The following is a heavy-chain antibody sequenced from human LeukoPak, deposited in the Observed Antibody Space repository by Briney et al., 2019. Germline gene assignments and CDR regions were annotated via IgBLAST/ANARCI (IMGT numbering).Heavy chain of an antibody. CDR3: ARVYIVVVPAAIEDYYYYMDV. D-gene: IGHD2-2*02. V-gene: IGHV1-18*01. J-gene: IGHJ6*03. CDR1: GYTFTSYG. Sequence: ASVKVSCKASGYTFTSYGISWVRQAPGQGLEWMGWISAHNGNTNYAQKLQGRVTMTTDTSTSTAYMELRSLRSDDTAVYYCARVYIVVVPAAIEDYYYYMDVWGKGTTVTVSS. CDR2: ISAHNGNT.